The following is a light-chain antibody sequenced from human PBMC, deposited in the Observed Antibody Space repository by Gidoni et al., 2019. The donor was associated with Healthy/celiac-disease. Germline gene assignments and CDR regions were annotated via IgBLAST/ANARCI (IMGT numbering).Light chain of an antibody. J-gene: IGLJ2*01. Sequence: QSVLTQPPSASGTPGQGVTISCSGSSSNIRSNTVDWYQQHPGTAPKLLIYSNNQRPSGVPYRFSGSKSGASASLAISGLQSEDEADYYCAAWDDSLNGVVFGGGTKLTV. V-gene: IGLV1-44*01. CDR2: SNN. CDR1: SSNIRSNT. CDR3: AAWDDSLNGVV.